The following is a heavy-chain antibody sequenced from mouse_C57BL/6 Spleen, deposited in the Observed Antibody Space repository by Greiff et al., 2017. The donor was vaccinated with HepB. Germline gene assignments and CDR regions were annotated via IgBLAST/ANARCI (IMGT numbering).Heavy chain of an antibody. CDR2: IDPENGDT. D-gene: IGHD1-1*01. V-gene: IGHV14-4*01. Sequence: EVKLQESGAELVRPGASVKLSCTASGFNIKDDYMHWVKQRPEQGLEWIGWIDPENGDTEYASKFQGKATITADTSSNTAYLQLSSLTSEDTAVYYCTTVLTTTVVGPYFDYWGQGTTLTVSS. J-gene: IGHJ2*01. CDR1: GFNIKDDY. CDR3: TTVLTTTVVGPYFDY.